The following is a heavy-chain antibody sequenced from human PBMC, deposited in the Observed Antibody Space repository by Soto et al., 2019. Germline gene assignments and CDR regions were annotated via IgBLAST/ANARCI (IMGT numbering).Heavy chain of an antibody. D-gene: IGHD2-8*01. Sequence: QVQLVQSGAEVKKPGSSVKVSCKASGDTFSSYTIRWVRQVPGQGLEWMGRIIPIVGIVNYAQKFQGRVTITADTSTSTASMELSSLRSEDTALYYCAVLNSPPPRLDCTGQRTPVTDSS. CDR3: AVLNSPPPRLDC. CDR1: GDTFSSYT. V-gene: IGHV1-69*02. CDR2: IIPIVGIV. J-gene: IGHJ4*02.